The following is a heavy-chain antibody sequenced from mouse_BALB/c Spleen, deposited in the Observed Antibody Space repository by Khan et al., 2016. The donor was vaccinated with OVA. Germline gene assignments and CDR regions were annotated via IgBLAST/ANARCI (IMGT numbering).Heavy chain of an antibody. V-gene: IGHV1S29*02. CDR1: GYTFTDFN. J-gene: IGHJ3*01. CDR3: ARSGYGSFAY. Sequence: EVELVESGPELVKPGASVRISCRTSGYTFTDFNLDWVKQSHGRSLEWIGYIFPNNGDTGYNQKFKTRATLTVDSSSSTAYMELRSLTSDDSAVYYCARSGYGSFAYWGHGTLVTVSA. CDR2: IFPNNGDT. D-gene: IGHD2-2*01.